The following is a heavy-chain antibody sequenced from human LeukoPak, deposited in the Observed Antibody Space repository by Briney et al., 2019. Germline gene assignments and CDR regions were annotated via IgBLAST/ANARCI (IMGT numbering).Heavy chain of an antibody. CDR2: ISGSGGST. J-gene: IGHJ4*02. CDR3: AKDSGTGITMIVVVTTFDY. D-gene: IGHD3-22*01. CDR1: GFTFSSHA. V-gene: IGHV3-23*01. Sequence: GGSLRLSCAASGFTFSSHAMSWVRQAPGKGLEWVSAISGSGGSTYYADSVKGRFTISRDNSKNTLYLQMNSLRAEDTAVYYCAKDSGTGITMIVVVTTFDYWGQGTLVTVSS.